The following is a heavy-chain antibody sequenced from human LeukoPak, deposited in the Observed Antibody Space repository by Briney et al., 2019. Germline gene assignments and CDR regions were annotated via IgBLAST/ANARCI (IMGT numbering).Heavy chain of an antibody. J-gene: IGHJ4*02. CDR1: GGSISSYY. D-gene: IGHD6-13*01. Sequence: SETLSLTCTVSGGSISSYYWSWIRQPPGKGLEWIGYIYYSGSTNYNPSLKSRVTIPVDTSKNQFSLKLSSVTAADTAVYYCARGLGSSSWYDYWGQGTLVTVSS. CDR2: IYYSGST. V-gene: IGHV4-59*01. CDR3: ARGLGSSSWYDY.